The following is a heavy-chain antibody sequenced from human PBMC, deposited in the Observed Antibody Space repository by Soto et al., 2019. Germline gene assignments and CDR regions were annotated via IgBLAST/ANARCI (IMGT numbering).Heavy chain of an antibody. D-gene: IGHD3-10*01. CDR3: ARDREVRGAKYYYYGMDV. V-gene: IGHV4-30-4*01. CDR1: GGSISSGDYY. CDR2: IYYSGST. J-gene: IGHJ6*02. Sequence: PSETLSLTCTVSGGSISSGDYYWSWIRQPPGKGLEWIGYIYYSGSTYYNPSLKSRVTISVDTSKNQFSLKLSSVTAADTAVYYCARDREVRGAKYYYYGMDVWGQGTTVTVSS.